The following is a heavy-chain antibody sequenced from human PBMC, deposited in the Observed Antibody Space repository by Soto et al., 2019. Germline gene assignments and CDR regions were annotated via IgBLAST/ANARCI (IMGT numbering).Heavy chain of an antibody. D-gene: IGHD3-10*01. CDR3: AKGRGGSGSLTPRVDF. Sequence: EVQLLESGGGLVQPGGSLRLSCAASGFTFNNYAMTWVRQAPGKGLEWVSAISGGGDTTSYADSVKGRFTVSRDGSKNRLDSQMGSLRAEDRALNSCAKGRGGSGSLTPRVDFWGQGTLVTVSS. V-gene: IGHV3-23*01. CDR1: GFTFNNYA. CDR2: ISGGGDTT. J-gene: IGHJ4*02.